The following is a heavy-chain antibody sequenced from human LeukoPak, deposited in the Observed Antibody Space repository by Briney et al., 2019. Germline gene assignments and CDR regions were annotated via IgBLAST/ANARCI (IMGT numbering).Heavy chain of an antibody. CDR1: GGSISSYY. CDR3: ARTAGLLFDY. D-gene: IGHD3/OR15-3a*01. Sequence: SETLSLTCTVSGGSISSYYWSWIRQPPGKGLEWIGYIYYSGGTNYNPSLKSRVTISVDTSKNRFSLKLSSVTAADTAVYYCARTAGLLFDYWGQGTLVTVSS. CDR2: IYYSGGT. V-gene: IGHV4-59*01. J-gene: IGHJ4*02.